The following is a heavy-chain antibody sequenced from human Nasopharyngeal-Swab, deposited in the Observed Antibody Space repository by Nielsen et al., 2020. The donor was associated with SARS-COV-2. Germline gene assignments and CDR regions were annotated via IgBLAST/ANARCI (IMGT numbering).Heavy chain of an antibody. CDR1: GFTFSSYA. CDR2: ISGSGGST. CDR3: AKDLPYYDILTGYYSYYYGMDV. J-gene: IGHJ6*02. V-gene: IGHV3-23*01. Sequence: GESLKISCAASGFTFSSYAMSWVRQAPGKGREWVSAISGSGGSTYYADSVKGRFTISRDNSKNTLYLQMNSLRAEDTAVYYCAKDLPYYDILTGYYSYYYGMDVWGQGTTVTVSS. D-gene: IGHD3-9*01.